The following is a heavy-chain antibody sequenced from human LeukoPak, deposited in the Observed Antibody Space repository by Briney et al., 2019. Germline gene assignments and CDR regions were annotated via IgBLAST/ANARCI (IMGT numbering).Heavy chain of an antibody. CDR3: AMGSATNYLLDFDY. V-gene: IGHV1-69*04. CDR1: GGTFSSYA. J-gene: IGHJ4*02. Sequence: ASVKVSCNASGGTFSSYAISWVRQAPGQGLEWMGRIIPILGIANYAQKFQGRVTITADKSTSTAYMELSSLRSEDTAVYYCAMGSATNYLLDFDYWGQGTLVTVSS. D-gene: IGHD5-12*01. CDR2: IIPILGIA.